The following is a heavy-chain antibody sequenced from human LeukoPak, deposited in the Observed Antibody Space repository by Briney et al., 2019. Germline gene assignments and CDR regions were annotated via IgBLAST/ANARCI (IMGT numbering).Heavy chain of an antibody. CDR1: GGSISSGDYY. V-gene: IGHV4-30-4*08. J-gene: IGHJ6*04. D-gene: IGHD3-9*01. CDR3: ARDFDEHGADV. CDR2: IYYSGST. Sequence: SETLSLTCTVSGGSISSGDYYWSWIRQPPGKGLEWIGYIYYSGSTYYNPSLKSRVTMSVDTSKNQFSLKLSSVTAADTAVYYCARDFDEHGADVWGKGTTVTVSS.